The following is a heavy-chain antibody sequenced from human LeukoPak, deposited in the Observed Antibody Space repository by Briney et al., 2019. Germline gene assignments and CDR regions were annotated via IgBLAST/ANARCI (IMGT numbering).Heavy chain of an antibody. J-gene: IGHJ5*02. D-gene: IGHD6-13*01. V-gene: IGHV1-18*01. CDR1: GYTFTSYG. CDR3: ARFLAAAGTSGWFDP. Sequence: GASVKVSCKASGYTFTSYGISWVRQAPGQGLEWMGWISAYNGNTNYAQKLQGRVTMTTGTSTSTAYMELRSLRSDDTAVYYCARFLAAAGTSGWFDPWGQGTLVTVSS. CDR2: ISAYNGNT.